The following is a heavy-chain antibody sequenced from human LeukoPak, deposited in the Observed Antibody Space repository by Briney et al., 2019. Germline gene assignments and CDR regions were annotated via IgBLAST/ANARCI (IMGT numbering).Heavy chain of an antibody. Sequence: PETLSLTCTVSGGSLSGYYWSWIRQPPGKGLEWIGYIYYSGGTNYNPSLKSRVTISVDTSKNQFSLKLSSVTAADTAVYYCARGYSSSSKGDFDYWGQGTLVTVSS. D-gene: IGHD6-6*01. CDR3: ARGYSSSSKGDFDY. J-gene: IGHJ4*02. CDR2: IYYSGGT. V-gene: IGHV4-59*08. CDR1: GGSLSGYY.